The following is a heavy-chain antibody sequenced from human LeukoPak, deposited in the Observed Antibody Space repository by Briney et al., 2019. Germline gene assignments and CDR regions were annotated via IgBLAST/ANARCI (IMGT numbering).Heavy chain of an antibody. CDR2: IIPIFGTA. CDR1: GGTFSSYA. Sequence: SVKISCKASGGTFSSYAISWVRQAPGQGLEWMGGIIPIFGTANYAQKFQGRVTITTDESTSTAYMELSSLRSEDTAVYYCARSLEGCSSTSCSDSPYYYYYNYMDVWGKGTTVTVSS. V-gene: IGHV1-69*05. D-gene: IGHD2-2*01. J-gene: IGHJ6*03. CDR3: ARSLEGCSSTSCSDSPYYYYYNYMDV.